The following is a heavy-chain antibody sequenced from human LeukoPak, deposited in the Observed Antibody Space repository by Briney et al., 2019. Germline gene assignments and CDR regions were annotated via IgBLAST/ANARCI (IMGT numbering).Heavy chain of an antibody. CDR3: ARLLSSGVHFDY. V-gene: IGHV4-38-2*02. J-gene: IGHJ4*02. CDR1: GYSISSGYY. D-gene: IGHD3-22*01. CDR2: IYHSGST. Sequence: PSETLSLTCTVSGYSISSGYYWGWIRQPPGKGLEWIGSIYHSGSTNYNPSLKSRVTISVDTSKNQFSLKLSSVTAADTAVYYCARLLSSGVHFDYWGQGTLVTVSS.